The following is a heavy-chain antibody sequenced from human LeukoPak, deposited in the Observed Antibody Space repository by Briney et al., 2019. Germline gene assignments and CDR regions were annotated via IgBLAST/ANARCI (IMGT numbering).Heavy chain of an antibody. D-gene: IGHD3-10*01. Sequence: SETLSLTCAVYGGSFSGYYCSWIRQPPGKGLEWIGEINHSGSTNYNPSLKSRVTISVDTSKNQFSLKLSSVTAADTAVYYCARDQYYYGSGSQRYYFDYWGQGTLVTVSS. CDR2: INHSGST. CDR3: ARDQYYYGSGSQRYYFDY. V-gene: IGHV4-34*01. J-gene: IGHJ4*02. CDR1: GGSFSGYY.